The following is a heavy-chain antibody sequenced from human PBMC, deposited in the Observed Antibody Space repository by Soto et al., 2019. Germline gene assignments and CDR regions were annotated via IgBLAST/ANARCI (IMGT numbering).Heavy chain of an antibody. Sequence: QAQLVQSGAEVKKPGSSVKVSCKASGGTFSYGISWVRRAPGQGLEWMGGIIPLSGTTNYAQQFQGRVTITADISTNTAYMDLSSLRSGDTGIYYCARQGFSGSFYAYWGQGTLVTVSS. CDR1: GGTFSYG. V-gene: IGHV1-69*06. CDR2: IIPLSGTT. J-gene: IGHJ4*02. D-gene: IGHD1-26*01. CDR3: ARQGFSGSFYAY.